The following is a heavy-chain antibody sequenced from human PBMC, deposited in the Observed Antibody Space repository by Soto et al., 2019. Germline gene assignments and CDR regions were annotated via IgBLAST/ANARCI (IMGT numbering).Heavy chain of an antibody. V-gene: IGHV3-53*01. Sequence: XGSLTLSCTVSGFTLSDNYRSWVGQAPGKGLEWVSVSYSGGSTYYADSVKGRCTISRDKSKNTVYLQVNSVSAEDTAVYHCARQGVSQYYYHGMDVWGQGTTVTVSS. CDR3: ARQGVSQYYYHGMDV. CDR1: GFTLSDNY. J-gene: IGHJ6*02. D-gene: IGHD3-10*01. CDR2: SYSGGST.